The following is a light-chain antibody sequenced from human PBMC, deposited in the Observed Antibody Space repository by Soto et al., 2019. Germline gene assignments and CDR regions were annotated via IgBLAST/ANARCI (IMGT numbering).Light chain of an antibody. J-gene: IGKJ1*01. V-gene: IGKV3-15*01. CDR3: QQYNNWLWT. CDR2: GGS. Sequence: EIVMTQSPATLSVSPGERATLSCRASQSVTSSLAWYQQKPGQAPRLLIYGGSTRATGIPARFSGSGSGTEFTLTISSLQSEDFAVYYCQQYNNWLWTFGQGTKVEIK. CDR1: QSVTSS.